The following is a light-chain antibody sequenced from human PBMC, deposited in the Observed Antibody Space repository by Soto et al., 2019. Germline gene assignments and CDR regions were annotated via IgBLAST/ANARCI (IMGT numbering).Light chain of an antibody. J-gene: IGLJ2*01. CDR3: ASWDDSLNGVV. Sequence: QAVVTQPPSASGTAGQRVTISCSGSNSNIGSNTVNWYQQLPGTAPKLLIYSNNQRPSGVPGRFSDSKSGTSASLAISGLQSEDEADYYCASWDDSLNGVVFGGGTKLTVL. CDR2: SNN. CDR1: NSNIGSNT. V-gene: IGLV1-44*01.